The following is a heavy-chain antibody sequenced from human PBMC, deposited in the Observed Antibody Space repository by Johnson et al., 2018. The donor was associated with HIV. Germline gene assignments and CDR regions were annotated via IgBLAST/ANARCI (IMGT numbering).Heavy chain of an antibody. V-gene: IGHV3-9*01. D-gene: IGHD5-18*01. CDR1: GFTFSSYA. CDR2: ISWNSGSI. CDR3: ARRDAALVTAAFDI. Sequence: QLVESGGGLVQPGRSQRLSCAASGFTFSSYAMNWVRQAPGKGLEWVSGISWNSGSIGYADSVKGRFTISRDISKNTLSIQMNSLRAEDTAVYYCARRDAALVTAAFDIWGQGTMVTVSS. J-gene: IGHJ3*02.